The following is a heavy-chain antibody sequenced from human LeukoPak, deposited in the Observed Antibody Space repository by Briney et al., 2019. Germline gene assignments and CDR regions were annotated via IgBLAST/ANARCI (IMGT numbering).Heavy chain of an antibody. CDR1: GYTFTGYY. Sequence: GASVKVSCKASGYTFTGYYMHWVRQAPGQGLEWMGWINPNSGGTNYAQKFQGRVTMTRDTSISTAYMELSSLRSEDTAVYYCARGRVTDRGREFDYWGQGTLVTVSS. CDR3: ARGRVTDRGREFDY. CDR2: INPNSGGT. J-gene: IGHJ4*02. D-gene: IGHD5-24*01. V-gene: IGHV1-2*02.